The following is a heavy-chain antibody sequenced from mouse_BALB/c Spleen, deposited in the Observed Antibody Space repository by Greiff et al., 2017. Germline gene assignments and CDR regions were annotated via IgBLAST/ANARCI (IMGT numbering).Heavy chain of an antibody. CDR2: ISYDGSN. Sequence: EVKLQESGPGLVKPSQSLSLTCSVTGYSITSGYYWNWIRQFPGNKLEWMGYISYDGSNNYNPSLKNRISITRDTSKNQFFLKLNSVTTEDTATYYCASMITFAYWGQGTLVTVSA. J-gene: IGHJ3*01. V-gene: IGHV3-6*02. CDR3: ASMITFAY. CDR1: GYSITSGYY. D-gene: IGHD2-4*01.